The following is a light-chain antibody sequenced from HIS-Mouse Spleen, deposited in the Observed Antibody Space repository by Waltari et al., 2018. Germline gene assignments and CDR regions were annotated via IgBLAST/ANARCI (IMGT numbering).Light chain of an antibody. Sequence: QSALTQPASVSGSPGQSITISCTGTSSDVGSYNLVSWYQQHPGKAPKLMIYEGSKWPAGFSHRFSGSKSGNTASLTISGLQAEDEADYYCCSYAGSSTVVFGGGTKLTVL. CDR1: SSDVGSYNL. CDR3: CSYAGSSTVV. CDR2: EGS. J-gene: IGLJ2*01. V-gene: IGLV2-23*01.